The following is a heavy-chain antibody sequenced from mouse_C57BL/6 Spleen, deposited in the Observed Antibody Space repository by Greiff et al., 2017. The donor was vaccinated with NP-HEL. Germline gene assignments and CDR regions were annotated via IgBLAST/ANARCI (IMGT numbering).Heavy chain of an antibody. Sequence: EVQLVESGGDLVKPGGSLNLSCAASGFTFSSYGMSWVRQTPDKRLEWVATISSGGSYTYYPDSVKGRFTISRDNAKNTLYLQMSSLKSEDTAMYYCARHSVPSYYFDYWGQGTTLTVSS. V-gene: IGHV5-6*01. CDR3: ARHSVPSYYFDY. CDR1: GFTFSSYG. J-gene: IGHJ2*01. CDR2: ISSGGSYT.